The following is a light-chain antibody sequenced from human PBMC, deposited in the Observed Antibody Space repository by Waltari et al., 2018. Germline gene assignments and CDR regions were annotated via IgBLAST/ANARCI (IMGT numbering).Light chain of an antibody. CDR1: SSNIGRNY. CDR2: ANS. V-gene: IGLV1-47*02. J-gene: IGLJ3*02. Sequence: QSVLTQPPSASGTPGQRITISCSGGSSNIGRNYVFWYQQLPGTAPKLLIYANSQRPSGVPDRFSGAKSGTSASLAISGLRPEDEADYYCAAWDGGLSNWLFGGGTRLTVL. CDR3: AAWDGGLSNWL.